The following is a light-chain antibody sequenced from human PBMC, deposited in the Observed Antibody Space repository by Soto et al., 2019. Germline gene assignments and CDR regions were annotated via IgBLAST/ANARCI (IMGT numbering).Light chain of an antibody. V-gene: IGLV2-14*01. J-gene: IGLJ1*01. Sequence: QSALTQPASVSGSPGQSITISCTGTSSDVGGYNYVSWYQQHPGKAPKLMLYEVSNRPSGVSNRFSGSKSGNTASLTISGLQAEDEADYYCSSYTSGSTNVFGTGTKVTVL. CDR3: SSYTSGSTNV. CDR1: SSDVGGYNY. CDR2: EVS.